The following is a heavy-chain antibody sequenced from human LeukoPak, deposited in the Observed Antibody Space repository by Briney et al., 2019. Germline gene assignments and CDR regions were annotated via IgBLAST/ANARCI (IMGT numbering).Heavy chain of an antibody. CDR3: ARGVVELDY. CDR1: GGSISSYY. Sequence: SETLSLTCTVSGGSISSYYWSWIRQPPGKGLEWIGNIYYSGSTNYNPSPKSRVTISVDTSKNQVSLKLSSVTAADTAVYYCARGVVELDYWGQGTLVTVSS. D-gene: IGHD5-24*01. V-gene: IGHV4-59*01. CDR2: IYYSGST. J-gene: IGHJ4*02.